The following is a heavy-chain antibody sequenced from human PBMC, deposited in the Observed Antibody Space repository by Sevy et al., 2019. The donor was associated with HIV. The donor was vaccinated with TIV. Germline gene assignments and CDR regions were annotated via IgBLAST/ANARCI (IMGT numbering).Heavy chain of an antibody. Sequence: GGSLRLSCAASGFTFSSYAMSWVRQAPGKGLEWVSAISGSGGSTYYADSVKGRFTISRDNSKNTMYLQMNSLRAEDTAVYYCGKDQNKLEREGEDDFDYWGQGTLVTVSS. CDR2: ISGSGGST. V-gene: IGHV3-23*01. CDR1: GFTFSSYA. D-gene: IGHD1-1*01. J-gene: IGHJ4*02. CDR3: GKDQNKLEREGEDDFDY.